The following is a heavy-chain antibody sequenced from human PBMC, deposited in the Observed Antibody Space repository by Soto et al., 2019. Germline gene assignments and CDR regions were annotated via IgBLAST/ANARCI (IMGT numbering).Heavy chain of an antibody. CDR1: GYTFTGYY. J-gene: IGHJ4*02. CDR3: AREGAGRFLEWSTIDY. D-gene: IGHD3-3*01. Sequence: GASVKVSCKASGYTFTGYYMHWVRQAPGQGLEWMGWINPNSGGTNYAQKFQGWVTMTRDTSISTAYMELSRLRSDDTAVYYCAREGAGRFLEWSTIDYWGQGTLVTVSS. V-gene: IGHV1-2*04. CDR2: INPNSGGT.